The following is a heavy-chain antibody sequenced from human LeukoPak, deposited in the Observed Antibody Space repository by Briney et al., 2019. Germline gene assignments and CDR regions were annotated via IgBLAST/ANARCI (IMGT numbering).Heavy chain of an antibody. Sequence: GASVKVSCKASGYTFTSYDINWVRQATGQGLEWMGWMNPNSGNTGYAQKLQGRVTMTTDTSTSTAYMELRSLRSDDTAVYYCAQAPNIAAASTSFDYWGQGTLVTVSS. V-gene: IGHV1-8*02. CDR1: GYTFTSYD. CDR3: AQAPNIAAASTSFDY. D-gene: IGHD6-13*01. CDR2: MNPNSGNT. J-gene: IGHJ4*02.